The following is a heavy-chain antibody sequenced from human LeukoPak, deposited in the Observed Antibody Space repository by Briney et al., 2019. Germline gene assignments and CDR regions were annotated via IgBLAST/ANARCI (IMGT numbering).Heavy chain of an antibody. D-gene: IGHD3-10*01. CDR2: IYSGGST. CDR1: GFTFSSYA. Sequence: PGGSLRLSCTASGFTFSSYAMSWVRQAPGKGLEWVSVIYSGGSTYYADSVKGRFTISRDNSKNTLYLQMNSLRAEDTAVYYCARDQFGSGRLDYWGQGTLVTVSS. J-gene: IGHJ4*02. V-gene: IGHV3-53*01. CDR3: ARDQFGSGRLDY.